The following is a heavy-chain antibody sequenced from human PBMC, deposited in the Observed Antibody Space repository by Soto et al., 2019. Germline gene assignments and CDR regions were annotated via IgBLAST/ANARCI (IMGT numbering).Heavy chain of an antibody. J-gene: IGHJ6*02. CDR3: ARDGDGPELRFLEWLPKENYYYYGMDV. V-gene: IGHV1-69*13. D-gene: IGHD3-3*01. Sequence: SVKVSCKASGGTFSSYAISWVRQAPGQGLEWMGGIIPIFGTANYAQKFQGRVTITADESTNTAYMELSSLRSEDTAVYYCARDGDGPELRFLEWLPKENYYYYGMDVWGQGTTVTVSS. CDR2: IIPIFGTA. CDR1: GGTFSSYA.